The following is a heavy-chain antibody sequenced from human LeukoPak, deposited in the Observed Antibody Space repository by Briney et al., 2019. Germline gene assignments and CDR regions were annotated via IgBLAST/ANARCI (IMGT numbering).Heavy chain of an antibody. CDR3: ASYNGDSGYDSFDY. CDR2: IYTSGST. V-gene: IGHV4-4*07. Sequence: PSETLSLTCTVSGGSISSYYWSWIRQPAGKGLEWIGRIYTSGSTNYNPSLKSRVTMSVDTSKNQFSLKLSSVTAADTAVYYCASYNGDSGYDSFDYWGQGTLVTVSS. D-gene: IGHD5-12*01. J-gene: IGHJ4*02. CDR1: GGSISSYY.